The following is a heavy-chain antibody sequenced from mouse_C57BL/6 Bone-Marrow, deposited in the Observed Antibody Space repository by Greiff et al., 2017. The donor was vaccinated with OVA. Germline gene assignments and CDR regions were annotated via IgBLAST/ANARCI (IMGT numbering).Heavy chain of an antibody. J-gene: IGHJ3*01. Sequence: QVQLQQSGAELMKPGASVKLSCKATGYTFTGYWIEWVKQRPGHGLEWIGEILPGSGSTNYNEKFKGKATFTADTSSNTAYLQLSSLTTEDSAIYYCASLWLRRGAWFAYWGQGTLVTVSA. CDR2: ILPGSGST. CDR3: ASLWLRRGAWFAY. D-gene: IGHD2-2*01. CDR1: GYTFTGYW. V-gene: IGHV1-9*01.